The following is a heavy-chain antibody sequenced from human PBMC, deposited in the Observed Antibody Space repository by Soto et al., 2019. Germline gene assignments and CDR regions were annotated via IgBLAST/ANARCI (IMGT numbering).Heavy chain of an antibody. CDR2: IYYSGST. D-gene: IGHD3-22*01. J-gene: IGHJ3*01. V-gene: IGHV4-59*08. CDR3: ARHSSLGSGFYP. Sequence: SETLSLTCAVSGGSISSYYWSWIRQPPGKGLEWIGYIYYSGSTNYNPSLKSRVTISVDTSKNQFSLKMNFVTAADTAVYYCARHSSLGSGFYPWGQGTMVTVSS. CDR1: GGSISSYY.